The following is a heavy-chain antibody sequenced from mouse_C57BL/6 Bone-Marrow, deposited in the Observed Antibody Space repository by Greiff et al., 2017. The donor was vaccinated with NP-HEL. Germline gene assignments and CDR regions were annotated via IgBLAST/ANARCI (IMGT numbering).Heavy chain of an antibody. CDR2: IYPGSGST. Sequence: PLHPPWAELVQPGASVKMSCKASGYTFTSYWITWVKQRPGQVLHWIGDIYPGSGSTNSTEKFKSKATLPVDTSSSTAYMQLSSLTSEDSAVYYCARLGDYHYYAMDYWGQGTSVTVSS. V-gene: IGHV1-55*01. J-gene: IGHJ4*01. CDR3: ARLGDYHYYAMDY. D-gene: IGHD2-4*01. CDR1: GYTFTSYW.